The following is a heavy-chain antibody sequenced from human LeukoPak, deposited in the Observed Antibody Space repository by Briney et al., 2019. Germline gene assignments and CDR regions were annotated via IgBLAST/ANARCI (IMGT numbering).Heavy chain of an antibody. J-gene: IGHJ4*02. CDR2: INHSGST. CDR3: ARGPGYGDSDSPFDY. D-gene: IGHD4-17*01. Sequence: SETLSLTCAVYGGSFSGYYWSWIRQPPGKGLEWIGEINHSGSTNYNPSLKSRVTISVDTSKNQFSLKLSSVTAADTAVYYCARGPGYGDSDSPFDYWGQGTLVTVSS. CDR1: GGSFSGYY. V-gene: IGHV4-34*01.